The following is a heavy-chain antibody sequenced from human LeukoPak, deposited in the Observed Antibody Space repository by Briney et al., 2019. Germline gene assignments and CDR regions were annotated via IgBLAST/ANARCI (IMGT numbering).Heavy chain of an antibody. CDR1: GGSISSYY. D-gene: IGHD2-2*01. CDR3: AREDIVVVPAAKRRAFDI. V-gene: IGHV4-4*07. J-gene: IGHJ3*02. Sequence: SETLSLTCTVSGGSISSYYWSWIRQPAGKGLEWIGRIYTSGSTNYNPSLKSRVTTSVDTSKNQFSLKLSSVTAADTAVYYCAREDIVVVPAAKRRAFDIWGQGTMVTVSS. CDR2: IYTSGST.